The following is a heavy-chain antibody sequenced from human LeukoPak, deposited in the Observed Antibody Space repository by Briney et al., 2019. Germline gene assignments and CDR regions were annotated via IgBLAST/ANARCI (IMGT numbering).Heavy chain of an antibody. D-gene: IGHD3-3*01. Sequence: PSETLSLTCAVSGYSISSGYYWGWIRQPPGKGLERIGSIYHSGSTYYNPSLKSRVTISVDTSKNQFSLKLSSVTAADTAVYYCARNVRDYDFWSGFEYYFHYWGQGTLDTVSS. CDR3: ARNVRDYDFWSGFEYYFHY. V-gene: IGHV4-38-2*01. CDR2: IYHSGST. CDR1: GYSISSGYY. J-gene: IGHJ4*02.